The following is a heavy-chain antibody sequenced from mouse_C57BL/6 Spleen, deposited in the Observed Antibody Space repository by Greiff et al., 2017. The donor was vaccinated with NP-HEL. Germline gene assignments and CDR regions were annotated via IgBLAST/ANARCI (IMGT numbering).Heavy chain of an antibody. CDR3: ARMITTPVDY. CDR1: GYTFTSYW. CDR2: IYPSDSET. J-gene: IGHJ2*01. V-gene: IGHV1-61*01. Sequence: QVQLQQPGAELVRPGSSVKLSCKASGYTFTSYWMDWVKQRPGQGLEWIGNIYPSDSETHYNQKFKDKATLTVDKSSSTAYMQLSSLTSEDSAVYYCARMITTPVDYWGQGTTLTVSS. D-gene: IGHD1-1*01.